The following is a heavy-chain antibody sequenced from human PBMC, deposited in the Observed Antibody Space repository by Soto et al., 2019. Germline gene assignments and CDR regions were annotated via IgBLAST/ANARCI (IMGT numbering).Heavy chain of an antibody. CDR3: AVDSASVAQVPLRD. CDR2: IIPIYDSP. J-gene: IGHJ4*01. Sequence: VQLVQSGAEVRQPGSSVRVSCKPSGGTCSTYSVTWVRQAPGKGLEWMGGIIPIYDSPYYAQKFLGRVSLNAATSRNTAYMVVSRLRSEDTDVYFCAVDSASVAQVPLRDWGHGILVLGSS. D-gene: IGHD6-19*01. V-gene: IGHV1-69*06. CDR1: GGTCSTYS.